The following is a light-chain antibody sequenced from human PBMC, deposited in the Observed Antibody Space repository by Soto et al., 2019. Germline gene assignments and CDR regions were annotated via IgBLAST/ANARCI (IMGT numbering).Light chain of an antibody. CDR2: EVS. CDR1: SSDVGGYNY. CDR3: SSYTGSSTPYV. V-gene: IGLV2-14*01. Sequence: QSALTQPASVSGSPGQSITISCTGTSSDVGGYNYVSWYQHHPGKAPKLMIFEVSNRPSGVSNRFSGSKSGNTASLTISRLQAEDEDDYYCSSYTGSSTPYVFGTGTKVTVL. J-gene: IGLJ1*01.